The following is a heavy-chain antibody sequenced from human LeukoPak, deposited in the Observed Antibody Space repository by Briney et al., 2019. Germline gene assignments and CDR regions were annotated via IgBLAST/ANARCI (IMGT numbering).Heavy chain of an antibody. D-gene: IGHD4-17*01. CDR1: GFSFTAYA. CDR3: ARHLGHCGEGTCYFDY. Sequence: PGGSLRLSCAASGFSFTAYAMSWVRQAPGQGLQWVSAINGAGDNTYYADSVKGRFTISRDNSKNTLYLQMHSLRAEDTAIYICARHLGHCGEGTCYFDYWGLGALVTVSP. V-gene: IGHV3-23*01. CDR2: INGAGDNT. J-gene: IGHJ4*02.